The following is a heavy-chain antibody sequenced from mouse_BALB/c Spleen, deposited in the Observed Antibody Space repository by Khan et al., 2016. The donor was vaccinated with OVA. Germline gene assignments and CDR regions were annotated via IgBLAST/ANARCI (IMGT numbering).Heavy chain of an antibody. CDR3: ARDPLGSSALDY. V-gene: IGHV5-15*02. Sequence: EVKLMESGGGLVQPGGSRKLSCAASGFTFSDYGMAWVRQAPGKGPEWVAFISPLAYSIYYADTVTGRFTISRENAKSTLYLEMSSLRSEDTAMYYCARDPLGSSALDYWGQGTTLTVSS. CDR1: GFTFSDYG. D-gene: IGHD3-1*01. J-gene: IGHJ2*01. CDR2: ISPLAYSI.